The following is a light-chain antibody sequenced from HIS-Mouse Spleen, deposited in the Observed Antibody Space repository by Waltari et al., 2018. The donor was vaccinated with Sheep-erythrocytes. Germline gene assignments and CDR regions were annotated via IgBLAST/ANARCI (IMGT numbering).Light chain of an antibody. CDR2: EGS. CDR3: CSYAGSSTPWV. CDR1: SSDVGSSNL. Sequence: QSALTQPASVSGSPGQSITISCTGTSSDVGSSNLVSWYQQHPGKAPKLMIYEGSKRPSGVSNRFSGFKSGNTASLTISGLQAEDEADYYCCSYAGSSTPWVFGGGTKLTVL. J-gene: IGLJ3*02. V-gene: IGLV2-23*01.